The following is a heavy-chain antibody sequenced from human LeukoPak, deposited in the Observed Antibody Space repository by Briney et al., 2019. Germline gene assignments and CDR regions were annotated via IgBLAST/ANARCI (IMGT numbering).Heavy chain of an antibody. V-gene: IGHV4-39*07. CDR1: GGSISSSSYY. CDR3: ARDLYDAFDI. J-gene: IGHJ3*02. CDR2: IYTSGST. Sequence: PSETLSLTCTVSGGSISSSSYYWGWIRQPPGKGLEWIGRIYTSGSTNYNPSLKSRVTMSVDTSKNQFSLKLSPVTAADTAVYYCARDLYDAFDIWGQGTMVIVSS. D-gene: IGHD2-15*01.